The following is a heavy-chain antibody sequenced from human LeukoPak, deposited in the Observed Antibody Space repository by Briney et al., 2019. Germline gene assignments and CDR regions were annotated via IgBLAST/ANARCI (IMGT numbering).Heavy chain of an antibody. J-gene: IGHJ6*03. Sequence: ASVKVSCKASGYTFTSYYMHWVRQAPGQGLEWMGIINPSGGSTSYAQKFQGRVTMTRDTSTSTVYMELSSLRSEDTAVYYCARDGVASSSWNYYYYYMDVWGKGTTVTISS. V-gene: IGHV1-46*01. CDR3: ARDGVASSSWNYYYYYMDV. CDR1: GYTFTSYY. D-gene: IGHD6-13*01. CDR2: INPSGGST.